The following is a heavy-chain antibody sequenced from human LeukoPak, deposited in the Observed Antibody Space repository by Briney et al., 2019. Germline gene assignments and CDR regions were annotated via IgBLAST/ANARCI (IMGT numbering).Heavy chain of an antibody. V-gene: IGHV3-48*01. Sequence: PGGSLTLSCAASGFTFSSYNMNWVRQAPGKGLEWVSYISSGSSTIYYADSVKGRFTISRDNAKNSLYLQMNSLRAEDTAVYYCARTMSSSWYNWFDPWGQGTLVTVSS. CDR3: ARTMSSSWYNWFDP. J-gene: IGHJ5*02. CDR1: GFTFSSYN. D-gene: IGHD6-13*01. CDR2: ISSGSSTI.